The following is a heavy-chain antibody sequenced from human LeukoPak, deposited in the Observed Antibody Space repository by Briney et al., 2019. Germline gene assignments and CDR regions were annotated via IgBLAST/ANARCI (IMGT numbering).Heavy chain of an antibody. D-gene: IGHD1-26*01. CDR3: ARPIGGSYSDFDI. CDR1: GYSFTSYW. Sequence: PGESLKISCKGSGYSFTSYWIGWVRQMPWKGLEWMGIIYPGDSDTSYSPSFQGQVTISADKSISTAYLQWSSLKASDTAMYYCARPIGGSYSDFDIWGQGTMVTVSS. J-gene: IGHJ3*02. V-gene: IGHV5-51*01. CDR2: IYPGDSDT.